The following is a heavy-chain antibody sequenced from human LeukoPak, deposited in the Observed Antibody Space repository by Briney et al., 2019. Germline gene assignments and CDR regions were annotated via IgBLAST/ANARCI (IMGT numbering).Heavy chain of an antibody. CDR3: ARGRGELLVYFDY. D-gene: IGHD3-10*01. CDR2: ISYDGSNK. Sequence: GGSLRLSCAASGFTFSSYAMHWVRQAPGKGLEWVAVISYDGSNKYYADSVKGRFTISRDNSKNTLYLQMNSLRAEDTAVYYCARGRGELLVYFDYWGQGTLVTVSS. CDR1: GFTFSSYA. V-gene: IGHV3-30-3*01. J-gene: IGHJ4*02.